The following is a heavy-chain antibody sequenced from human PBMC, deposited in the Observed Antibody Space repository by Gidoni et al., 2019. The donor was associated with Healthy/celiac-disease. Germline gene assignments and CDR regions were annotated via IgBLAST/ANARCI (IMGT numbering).Heavy chain of an antibody. CDR3: ARGSGYGDFPYYFDY. CDR1: GFTFSSYS. V-gene: IGHV3-21*01. Sequence: EVQLVESGGGLVKPGGSLRLSCAASGFTFSSYSMNWVRQAPGKGLEWVSSISSSSSYIYYADSVKGRFTISRDNAKNSLYLQMNSLRAEDTAVYYCARGSGYGDFPYYFDYWGQGTLVTVSS. D-gene: IGHD4-17*01. CDR2: ISSSSSYI. J-gene: IGHJ4*02.